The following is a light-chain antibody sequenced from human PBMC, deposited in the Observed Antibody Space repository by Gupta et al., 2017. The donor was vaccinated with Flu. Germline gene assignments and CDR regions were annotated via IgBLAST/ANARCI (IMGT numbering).Light chain of an antibody. CDR2: KAS. CDR1: QSISSW. Sequence: PSTLSASVGDRVTITCRASQSISSWLAWYQQKPGKAPKLLIYKASSLESGVPSRFSGSGSGTEFTLTISSLQPDDFATYYCQQYSSYTVTFGQGTKLEIK. J-gene: IGKJ2*01. V-gene: IGKV1-5*03. CDR3: QQYSSYTVT.